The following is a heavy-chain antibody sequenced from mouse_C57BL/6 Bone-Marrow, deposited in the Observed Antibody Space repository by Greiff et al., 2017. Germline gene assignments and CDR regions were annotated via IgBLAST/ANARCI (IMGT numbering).Heavy chain of an antibody. CDR2: ILPGSGST. V-gene: IGHV1-9*01. D-gene: IGHD1-1*01. CDR1: GYTFTGYW. J-gene: IGHJ2*01. Sequence: QVQLQQSGAELMKPGASVKLSCKATGYTFTGYWIEWVKQRPGHGLEWIGEILPGSGSTNYNEKFKGKATFTACPSSNTAYIQLSSLTTEDSAIYYCARRRDRVVATEGVYFDYWGQGTTLTVSS. CDR3: ARRRDRVVATEGVYFDY.